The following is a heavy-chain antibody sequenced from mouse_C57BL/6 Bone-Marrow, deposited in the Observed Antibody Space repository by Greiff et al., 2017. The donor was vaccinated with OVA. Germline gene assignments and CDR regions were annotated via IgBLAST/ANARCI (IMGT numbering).Heavy chain of an antibody. CDR2: IYPGNSDT. V-gene: IGHV1-5*01. CDR3: TRRSYYGNYGFAY. J-gene: IGHJ3*01. D-gene: IGHD2-1*01. CDR1: GYTFTSYW. Sequence: EVKLVESGTVLARPGASVKMSCKTSGYTFTSYWMHWVKQRPGQGLEWIGAIYPGNSDTSYNQKFKGKAKLTAVTSASTAYMELSSLTNEDSAVYYCTRRSYYGNYGFAYWGQGTLVTVSA.